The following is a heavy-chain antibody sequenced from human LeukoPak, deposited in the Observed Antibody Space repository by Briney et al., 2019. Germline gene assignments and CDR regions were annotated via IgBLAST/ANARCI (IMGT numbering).Heavy chain of an antibody. CDR2: IYYSGYT. D-gene: IGHD3-16*02. CDR1: GGSISSYY. V-gene: IGHV4-59*01. Sequence: PSETLSLTCTVSGGSISSYYWSWIRQPPGRGLEWIGYIYYSGYTNYNPSLKSRVTISVDTSKNQFSLKLSSVTAADTAVYYCATSYCDYVWGSYRYADAFDIWGQGTMVTVSS. J-gene: IGHJ3*02. CDR3: ATSYCDYVWGSYRYADAFDI.